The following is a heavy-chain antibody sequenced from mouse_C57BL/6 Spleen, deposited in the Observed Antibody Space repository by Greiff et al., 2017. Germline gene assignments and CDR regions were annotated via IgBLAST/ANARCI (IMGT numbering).Heavy chain of an antibody. J-gene: IGHJ4*01. Sequence: QVQLQQSGPELVKPGASVKLSCKASGYTFTSYDINWVKQRPGQGLEWIGWIYPRDGSTKYNEKFKGKATLTVDTSSSTAYMELHSLTSEDSAVYFCASYYYGSSPHYYAMDYWGQGTSVTVSS. V-gene: IGHV1-85*01. CDR1: GYTFTSYD. CDR2: IYPRDGST. CDR3: ASYYYGSSPHYYAMDY. D-gene: IGHD1-1*01.